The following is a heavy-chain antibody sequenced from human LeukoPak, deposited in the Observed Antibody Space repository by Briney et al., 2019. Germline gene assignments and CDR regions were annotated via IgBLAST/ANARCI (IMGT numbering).Heavy chain of an antibody. Sequence: PSETLFLTCAVSVGSISSGNWWSWVRQSPGKGLEWIGEIYHNGTPNYSPSLKSRVTISTDTFKNHFSLRLTSVTAADTAVYYCATAPLLRGERGEHYKYGMDVWGQGTTVTVSS. CDR2: IYHNGTP. CDR1: VGSISSGNW. J-gene: IGHJ6*02. V-gene: IGHV4/OR15-8*02. D-gene: IGHD2-15*01. CDR3: ATAPLLRGERGEHYKYGMDV.